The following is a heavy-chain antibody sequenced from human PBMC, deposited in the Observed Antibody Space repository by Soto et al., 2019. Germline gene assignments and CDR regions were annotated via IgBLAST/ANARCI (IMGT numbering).Heavy chain of an antibody. Sequence: QVQLQESGPGLVKPSETLSLTCTVSGGSISSYYWSWIRQPPGKGLEWIGYIYYSGSTNSNPSLKSRVTISVDTAKNQFSRKLSSVTAADTAVYYCARRGGQQLSYFDSCGQGTLVTVSS. V-gene: IGHV4-59*01. D-gene: IGHD6-13*01. CDR3: ARRGGQQLSYFDS. CDR1: GGSISSYY. CDR2: IYYSGST. J-gene: IGHJ4*02.